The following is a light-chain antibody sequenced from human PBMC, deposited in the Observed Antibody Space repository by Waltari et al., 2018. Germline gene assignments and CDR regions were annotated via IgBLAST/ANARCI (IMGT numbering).Light chain of an antibody. CDR1: QSVSNN. CDR2: DAS. CDR3: QQYNNWPLYT. Sequence: EAMMTQSPATLSVSPGDRANLSCRASQSVSNNVAWFQQKPGQAPSLLIYDASTRATGVPARFSGSGSGTEFTLTISSLQTEDFAVYYCQQYNNWPLYTFGQGTKLEIK. J-gene: IGKJ2*01. V-gene: IGKV3-15*01.